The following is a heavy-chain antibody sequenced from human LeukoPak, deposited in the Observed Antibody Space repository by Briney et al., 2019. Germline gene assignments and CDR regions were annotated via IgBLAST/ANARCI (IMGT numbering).Heavy chain of an antibody. Sequence: GGSLRLSCAASGFTFSNYAMNWVRQAPGKGLEWASAISGSGGSTYYAVSVRGRFTISRDNSKNTLYLQMNSLRAEDTAVYYCAKGPLSHFDYWGQGTLVTVSS. CDR3: AKGPLSHFDY. D-gene: IGHD2/OR15-2a*01. CDR2: ISGSGGST. J-gene: IGHJ4*02. V-gene: IGHV3-23*01. CDR1: GFTFSNYA.